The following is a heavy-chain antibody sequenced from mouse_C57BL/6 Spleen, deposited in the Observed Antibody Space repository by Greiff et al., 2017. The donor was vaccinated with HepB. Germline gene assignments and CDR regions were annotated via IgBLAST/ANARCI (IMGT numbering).Heavy chain of an antibody. Sequence: EVKLVESGGDLVKPGGSLKLSCAASGFTFSSYGMSWVRQTPDKRLEWVATISSGGSYTYYPDSVKGRFTISRDNAKNTLYLQMSSLKFEDTAMYYCARHVRTGTSYAMDYWGQGTSVTVSS. CDR1: GFTFSSYG. J-gene: IGHJ4*01. D-gene: IGHD4-1*01. V-gene: IGHV5-6*01. CDR2: ISSGGSYT. CDR3: ARHVRTGTSYAMDY.